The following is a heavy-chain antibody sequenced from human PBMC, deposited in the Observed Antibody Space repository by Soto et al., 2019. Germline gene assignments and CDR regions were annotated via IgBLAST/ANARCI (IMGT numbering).Heavy chain of an antibody. V-gene: IGHV2-5*02. CDR3: AHRRIAMTQNWFDP. CDR1: GFSLSASGVG. Sequence: QITLKESGPPLVKPTQTLTLTCTFSGFSLSASGVGVGWIRQPPGKALEWLALIYWDDDKRYSPSLKSRVTITKDTSKKQVVLTMTNMDPADTATYYCAHRRIAMTQNWFDPWGQGTLVTVSS. D-gene: IGHD6-13*01. CDR2: IYWDDDK. J-gene: IGHJ5*02.